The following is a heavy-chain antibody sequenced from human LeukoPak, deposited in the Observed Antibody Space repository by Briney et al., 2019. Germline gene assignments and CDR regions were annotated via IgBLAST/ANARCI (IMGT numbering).Heavy chain of an antibody. CDR3: AREYSSSFYYYYYYMDV. Sequence: GGSLRLSCAASGFTFSSYWMHWVRQAPGKGLVWVSRINSDGSSTSYADSVKGRFTISRDNAKNTLYLQMNSLRAEDTAVYYCAREYSSSFYYYYYYMDVWGKGTTVTVSS. J-gene: IGHJ6*03. V-gene: IGHV3-74*01. CDR2: INSDGSST. D-gene: IGHD6-6*01. CDR1: GFTFSSYW.